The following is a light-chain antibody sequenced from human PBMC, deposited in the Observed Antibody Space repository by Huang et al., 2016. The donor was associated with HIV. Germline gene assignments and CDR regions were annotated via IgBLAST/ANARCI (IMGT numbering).Light chain of an antibody. V-gene: IGKV1-9*01. CDR3: LQLNSYPGT. CDR2: AAS. Sequence: IQLTQSPSSLSASVGDRVTITCRASQDSSSNLAWYQQKPGKAPNLLIYAASTLESGVPSRFSGSGSGTDFTLTINNLQPEDFATYYCLQLNSYPGTFGPGTNVDV. CDR1: QDSSSN. J-gene: IGKJ3*01.